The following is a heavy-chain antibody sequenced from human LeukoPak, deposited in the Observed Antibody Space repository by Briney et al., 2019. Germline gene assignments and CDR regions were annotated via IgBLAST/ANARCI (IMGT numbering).Heavy chain of an antibody. CDR3: ASLYDIVGTTVDY. Sequence: ASVKVSCTASGGTFSSYAISWVRQAPGQGLEWMGRIDPNTGGTKSAKNFQGRVTMTRDTSISTAYMALSGLRSDDTAVYYCASLYDIVGTTVDYWGQGTLDTVSS. V-gene: IGHV1-2*06. D-gene: IGHD1-26*01. CDR2: IDPNTGGT. CDR1: GGTFSSYA. J-gene: IGHJ4*02.